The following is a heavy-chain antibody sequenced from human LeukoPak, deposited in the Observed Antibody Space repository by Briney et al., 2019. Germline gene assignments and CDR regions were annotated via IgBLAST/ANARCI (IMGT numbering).Heavy chain of an antibody. V-gene: IGHV3-11*05. CDR3: ARDFRRDGDY. Sequence: TGGSLRLSCAASGFTFSDYYMSWIRQAPGKGLEWVSYISSSSSYTSYADSVKGRFTISRDNAKNSLYLQMNSLRAEDTAVYYCARDFRRDGDYWGQGTLVTVSS. D-gene: IGHD3-10*01. J-gene: IGHJ4*02. CDR1: GFTFSDYY. CDR2: ISSSSSYT.